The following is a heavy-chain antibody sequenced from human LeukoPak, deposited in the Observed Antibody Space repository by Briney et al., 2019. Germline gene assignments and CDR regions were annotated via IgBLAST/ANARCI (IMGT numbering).Heavy chain of an antibody. CDR2: IEIGGTT. CDR3: ARDFSAGALLFDF. CDR1: GLTVSYNY. V-gene: IGHV3-53*01. Sequence: PGGSLRLSCAVSGLTVSYNYMGWVRQPPGKGPELVSVIEIGGTTYYADSVKGRFTLSRDNSKNTLYLQMNDLRVEDTAVYYCARDFSAGALLFDFWGQGTMVTVSS. J-gene: IGHJ3*01. D-gene: IGHD6-13*01.